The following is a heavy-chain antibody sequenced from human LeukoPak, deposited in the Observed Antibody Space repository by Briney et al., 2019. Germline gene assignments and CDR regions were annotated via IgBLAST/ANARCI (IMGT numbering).Heavy chain of an antibody. CDR3: ARFKGRFLDFLYYYYGMDV. CDR2: ISYDGSNK. V-gene: IGHV3-30-3*01. D-gene: IGHD3/OR15-3a*01. J-gene: IGHJ6*02. CDR1: GFTFSSYA. Sequence: GGSLRLSCAASGFTFSSYAMHWVRQAPGKGLEWVAVISYDGSNKYYADSVKGRFTISRDNSKNTLYLQMNSLRAEDTAVYYCARFKGRFLDFLYYYYGMDVWGQGTTVTVSS.